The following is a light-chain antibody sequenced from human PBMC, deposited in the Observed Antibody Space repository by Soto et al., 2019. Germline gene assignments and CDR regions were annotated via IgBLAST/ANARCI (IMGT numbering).Light chain of an antibody. J-gene: IGLJ1*01. Sequence: QSVLTQPPSASGTPGQRVTSSCSGSSSNIESNTVTWYQQLPGTAPKLVIYSNYDRPSGVPDRFSGSTSGTSASLVIRGLQSEDEADYYCAAWDDSLNGYVFGGGTKVTVL. CDR1: SSNIESNT. V-gene: IGLV1-44*01. CDR3: AAWDDSLNGYV. CDR2: SNY.